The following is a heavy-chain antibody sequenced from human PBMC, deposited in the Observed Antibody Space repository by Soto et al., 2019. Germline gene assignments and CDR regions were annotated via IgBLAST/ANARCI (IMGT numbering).Heavy chain of an antibody. Sequence: QVQLVQSGAEVKKPGASVKVSCKAPGNTFTDYYTHWARQAPGQGLEWMGWINPNSGGTNYAQKFQGRVTMTRDTSISTAYIELSGLTSDDTAIYYCARSDRWYRTFFNPWGQGTLVTVSS. D-gene: IGHD6-13*01. CDR2: INPNSGGT. J-gene: IGHJ5*02. CDR3: ARSDRWYRTFFNP. CDR1: GNTFTDYY. V-gene: IGHV1-2*02.